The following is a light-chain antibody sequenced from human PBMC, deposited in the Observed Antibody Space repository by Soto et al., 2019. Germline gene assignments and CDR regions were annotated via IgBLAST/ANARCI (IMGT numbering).Light chain of an antibody. CDR3: SSYAGSNMGV. CDR2: EVN. Sequence: QSALTQPPSASGSPGQSVTISCIGTSSDIGGYNFVSWYQQHPGKAPKLMIYEVNKRPSGVPDRFSGSKSGNTAPLTVSGLQAEDEADYYCSSYAGSNMGVFGTGTKVTVL. CDR1: SSDIGGYNF. J-gene: IGLJ1*01. V-gene: IGLV2-8*01.